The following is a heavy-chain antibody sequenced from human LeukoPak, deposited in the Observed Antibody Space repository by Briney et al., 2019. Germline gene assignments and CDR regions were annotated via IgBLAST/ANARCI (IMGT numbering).Heavy chain of an antibody. CDR2: LWYDGVIQ. J-gene: IGHJ4*02. Sequence: PGGSLRLSCVVSGFSFSTYGMHWARQAPGKELEWVALLWYDGVIQYYPDSVKGRFTISRDSSTNTVYLQMDSLRVEDTAVYYCARDLGHCSTGACYSTYLDYWGQGTLVTVSS. D-gene: IGHD2-15*01. CDR3: ARDLGHCSTGACYSTYLDY. CDR1: GFSFSTYG. V-gene: IGHV3-33*01.